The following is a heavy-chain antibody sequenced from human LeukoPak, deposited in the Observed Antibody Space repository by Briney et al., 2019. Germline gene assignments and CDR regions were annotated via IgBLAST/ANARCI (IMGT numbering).Heavy chain of an antibody. CDR3: ARVVVDRDYYYGMDV. J-gene: IGHJ6*02. CDR1: GGSISSYY. Sequence: SETLSLTCTVSGGSISSYYWSWIRQPPGKGLEWIGYIYYSGSTNYNPSLKSRVTISVDTSKNQFSLKLSSVTAVDTAVYYCARVVVDRDYYYGMDVWGQGTTVTVSS. V-gene: IGHV4-59*01. CDR2: IYYSGST. D-gene: IGHD2-15*01.